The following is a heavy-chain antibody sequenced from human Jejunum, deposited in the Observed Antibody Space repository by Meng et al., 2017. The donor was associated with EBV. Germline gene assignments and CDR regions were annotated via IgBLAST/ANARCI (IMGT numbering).Heavy chain of an antibody. Sequence: EVQLVESGGALVQTGGSLRLTCEASGSPPSSDWKHWFRQAPGKGLLWVWRINEYGTTTTYADAVKGRFTISRDNAKNTLYLQMNSLRAEDTAVYYCSRDLAGSDDYWGQGTLVTVSS. D-gene: IGHD1-14*01. CDR3: SRDLAGSDDY. CDR2: INEYGTTT. CDR1: GSPPSSDW. J-gene: IGHJ4*02. V-gene: IGHV3-74*03.